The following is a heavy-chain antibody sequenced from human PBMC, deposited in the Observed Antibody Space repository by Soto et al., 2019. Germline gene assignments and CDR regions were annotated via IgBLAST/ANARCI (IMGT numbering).Heavy chain of an antibody. V-gene: IGHV1-3*01. Sequence: ASVKVSCKASGYTFTSYAMHWVRQAPGQRLEWMGWINAGNGNTKYSQKFQGRVTMTRDTSTSTAYMELRSLRSDDTAVYYCARELQGDDYYYYGMDVWGQGTTVTVSS. J-gene: IGHJ6*02. CDR1: GYTFTSYA. CDR2: INAGNGNT. CDR3: ARELQGDDYYYYGMDV. D-gene: IGHD3-16*01.